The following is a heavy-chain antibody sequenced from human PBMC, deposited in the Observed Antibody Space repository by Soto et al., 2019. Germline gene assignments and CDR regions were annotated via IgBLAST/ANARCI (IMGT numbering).Heavy chain of an antibody. CDR1: GFTFSSHS. J-gene: IGHJ4*02. D-gene: IGHD2-15*01. V-gene: IGHV3-21*01. Sequence: EVQLVESGGGLVKPGGSLRLSCAASGFTFSSHSMNWVRQAPGKGLEWVSSISSSSSHRQYADSVKGRFTISRDNAKNSLSLQMTSLRAGDTAVYYCAPAVVVIAAKGYWGQGTLVTVSS. CDR3: APAVVVIAAKGY. CDR2: ISSSSSHR.